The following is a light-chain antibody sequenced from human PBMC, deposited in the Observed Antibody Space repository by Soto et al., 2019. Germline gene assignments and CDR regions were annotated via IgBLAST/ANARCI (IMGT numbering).Light chain of an antibody. CDR3: QQRSNWPLT. CDR1: QSVSSY. J-gene: IGKJ4*01. CDR2: DAS. V-gene: IGKV3-11*01. Sequence: EIVLTQSPATLSLSPGERATLSCRASQSVSSYLAWYQQQPGQAPRLLIYDASNGATGIPARFSGSGSGTDFTLTIGSLEPEDFAVDYFQQRSNWPLTFGGGNKVEI.